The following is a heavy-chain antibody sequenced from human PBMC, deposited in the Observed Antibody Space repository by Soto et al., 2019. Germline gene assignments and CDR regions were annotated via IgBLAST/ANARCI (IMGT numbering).Heavy chain of an antibody. CDR2: ISPLFSTT. CDR1: GDLXXXYA. J-gene: IGHJ4*02. CDR3: AASSSVAAAGYFKF. D-gene: IGHD6-13*01. Sequence: QVXLVQSGAEVKEPGSSVKVSCKATGDLXXXYAFNWVRQAPXXGXXXXXRISPLFSTTNYAQKFQGRVTIGADELTTIVYLEVSNLESEDTAMYYCAASSSVAAAGYFKFWGQGTLVTVSP. V-gene: IGHV1-69*01.